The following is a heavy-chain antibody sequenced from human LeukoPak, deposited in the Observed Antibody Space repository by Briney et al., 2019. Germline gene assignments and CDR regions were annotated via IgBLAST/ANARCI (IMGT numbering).Heavy chain of an antibody. V-gene: IGHV3-21*04. J-gene: IGHJ4*02. CDR1: GFTFSNYN. Sequence: GGSLRLSCAASGFTFSNYNMNWVRQTPGKGLEWVSSITRDSIYTFYADSVKGRFTISRDNAKNSLSLQMNSLRAEDTAVYYCANDATMVRGAPSYFDYWGQGTLVTVSS. D-gene: IGHD3-10*01. CDR2: ITRDSIYT. CDR3: ANDATMVRGAPSYFDY.